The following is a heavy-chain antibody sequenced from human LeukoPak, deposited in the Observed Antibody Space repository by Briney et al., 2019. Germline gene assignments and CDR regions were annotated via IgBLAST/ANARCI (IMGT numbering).Heavy chain of an antibody. CDR2: ISAYNGNT. D-gene: IGHD3-9*01. CDR1: GYTFTSYG. J-gene: IGHJ4*02. V-gene: IGHV1-18*01. CDR3: ARDQAATNTQVRFCLD. Sequence: ASVKVSCKASGYTFTSYGISWVRQAPGQGLEWMGWISAYNGNTNFAQKLQGRVTMTTDTSTSTAYMDLRSLRSDDTAVYYCARDQAATNTQVRFCLDWGQGTLVTISS.